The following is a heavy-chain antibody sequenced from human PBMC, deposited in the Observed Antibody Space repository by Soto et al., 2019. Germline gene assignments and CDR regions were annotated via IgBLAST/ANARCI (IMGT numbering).Heavy chain of an antibody. CDR2: IYSGGTT. CDR1: GFSLSSDY. CDR3: ARPTRYYYGMDV. Sequence: AVGSLRLSCAVSGFSLSSDYMSWVRQAPGKGLEWVSVIYSGGTTYYADSVKGRFTISRDNSKNMVYLQMNSLRAEDTAVYYCARPTRYYYGMDVWGQGTTVTVS. D-gene: IGHD3-16*01. J-gene: IGHJ6*02. V-gene: IGHV3-53*01.